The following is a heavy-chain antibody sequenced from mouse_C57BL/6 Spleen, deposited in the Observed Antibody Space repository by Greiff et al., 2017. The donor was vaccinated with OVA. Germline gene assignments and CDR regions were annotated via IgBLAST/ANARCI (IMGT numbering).Heavy chain of an antibody. V-gene: IGHV5-4*01. CDR3: ARDPPYYGSSYWYFDV. CDR1: GFTFSSYA. CDR2: ISDGGSYT. J-gene: IGHJ1*03. D-gene: IGHD1-1*01. Sequence: EVQLVESGGGLVKPGGSLKLSCAASGFTFSSYAMSWVRQTPEKRLEWVATISDGGSYTYYPDTVKGRFTISRDNAKNNLYLQMSHLKSEDTAMYYCARDPPYYGSSYWYFDVWGTGTTVTVSS.